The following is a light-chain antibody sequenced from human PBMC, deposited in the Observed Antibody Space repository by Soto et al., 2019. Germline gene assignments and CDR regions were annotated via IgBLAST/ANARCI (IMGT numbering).Light chain of an antibody. V-gene: IGKV3-15*01. Sequence: EIVMTQSPATLSVSPGERATLSCRASQSVSSNLAWYQQKPGQAPRLLIYGASTRATGIPARFSGSGSGTKFTLTISSLQSEDFAVYYCQQYNTWPPTFGQGTRVDIK. CDR3: QQYNTWPPT. J-gene: IGKJ1*01. CDR2: GAS. CDR1: QSVSSN.